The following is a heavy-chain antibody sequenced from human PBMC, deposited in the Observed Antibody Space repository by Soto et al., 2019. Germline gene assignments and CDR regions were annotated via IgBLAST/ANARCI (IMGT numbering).Heavy chain of an antibody. D-gene: IGHD3-22*01. CDR1: GFTFSSYS. CDR3: ARAPAASSGYYPYYFDY. CDR2: ISSSSSYI. V-gene: IGHV3-21*01. Sequence: EVQLVESGGGLVKPGGSLRLSCAASGFTFSSYSMNWVRQAPGKGLEWVSSISSSSSYIYYADSVKGRFTISRDNAKNSLYLQMNSLRAEDMAVYYCARAPAASSGYYPYYFDYWGQGTLVTVSS. J-gene: IGHJ4*02.